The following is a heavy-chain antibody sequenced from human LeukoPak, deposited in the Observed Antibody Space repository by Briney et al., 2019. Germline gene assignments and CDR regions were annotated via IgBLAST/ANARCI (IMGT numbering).Heavy chain of an antibody. CDR3: ARDLVTVTKGFDI. D-gene: IGHD4-17*01. CDR1: ADSFSSHY. J-gene: IGHJ3*02. CDR2: ISYIGST. Sequence: SETLSLTCAVSADSFSSHYWTWIRQPPGKGLEWIGYISYIGSTNYNPSLKSRVTISIDTSKHQFSLKLSSVTAADTAVYYCARDLVTVTKGFDIWGQGTMVTVSS. V-gene: IGHV4-59*11.